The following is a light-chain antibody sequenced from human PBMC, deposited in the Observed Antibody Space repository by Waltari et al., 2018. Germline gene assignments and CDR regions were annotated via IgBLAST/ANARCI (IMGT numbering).Light chain of an antibody. CDR2: GAS. CDR1: QSIRSS. CDR3: HQYYLTPWT. Sequence: IVMTQSPVTLSVSPGEGATLSCRASQSIRSSLAWYQQRPGQAPRLLIYGASTRATGIAARFRGSGYGTEFSLTISSLQPEDVATYYCHQYYLTPWTFGQGTKLEIK. V-gene: IGKV3-15*01. J-gene: IGKJ1*01.